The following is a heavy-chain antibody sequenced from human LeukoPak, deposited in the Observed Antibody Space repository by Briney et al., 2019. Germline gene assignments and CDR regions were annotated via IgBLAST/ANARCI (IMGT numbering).Heavy chain of an antibody. D-gene: IGHD1-26*01. V-gene: IGHV3-7*03. J-gene: IGHJ3*02. Sequence: GGSLRLSCAASGFTFSSYWMSWVRQAPGKGLEWVANIEQDGSEKYYVDSVKGRFTISRDNAKNSLYLQMNSLRAEDTAVYYCARDQAGSYFDAAFDIWGQGTMVTVSS. CDR1: GFTFSSYW. CDR2: IEQDGSEK. CDR3: ARDQAGSYFDAAFDI.